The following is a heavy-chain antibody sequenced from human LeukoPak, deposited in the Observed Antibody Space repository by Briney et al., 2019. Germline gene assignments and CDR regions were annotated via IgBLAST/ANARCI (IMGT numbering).Heavy chain of an antibody. D-gene: IGHD3-22*01. CDR3: ARTTDYYDSSFDY. CDR2: VREDGGDK. J-gene: IGHJ4*02. Sequence: GGSLRLSCAASGFTFDNYWMVWVRQAPGKGLEWVANVREDGGDKYYVDSVKGRFTISRDNAKNSLNLQMNSLRAEDTAVYYCARTTDYYDSSFDYWGQGTLVTVSS. V-gene: IGHV3-7*01. CDR1: GFTFDNYW.